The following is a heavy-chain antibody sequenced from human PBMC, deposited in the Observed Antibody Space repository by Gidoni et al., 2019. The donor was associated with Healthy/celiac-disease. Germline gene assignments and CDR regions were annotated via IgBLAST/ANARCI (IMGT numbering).Heavy chain of an antibody. D-gene: IGHD6-19*01. CDR3: ARQTVDSSGWYVRRPPSTKIDY. V-gene: IGHV5-10-1*03. CDR1: GYSFTSYW. J-gene: IGHJ4*02. Sequence: EVQLVQSAAEVKKPGESLRISCKGSGYSFTSYWISWVRQMPGKGLEWMGRIDPSDSYTNYSPSFQGHVTISAATSISTAYLQWSSLKASDTAMYYCARQTVDSSGWYVRRPPSTKIDYWGQGTLVTVSS. CDR2: IDPSDSYT.